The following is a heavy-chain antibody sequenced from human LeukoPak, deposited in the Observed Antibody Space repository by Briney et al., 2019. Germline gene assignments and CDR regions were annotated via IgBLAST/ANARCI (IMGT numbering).Heavy chain of an antibody. Sequence: GGSLRLSCAASGFTFSSYWMHWVRQAPGKGLVWGSRIKSYGRSTSYADSVNSRFTISRDHAKNTLYLQLNSLRAEDTAVYYCARSSFGTYKLFDYWGQGTLVTVSS. J-gene: IGHJ4*02. V-gene: IGHV3-74*01. CDR2: IKSYGRST. CDR3: ARSSFGTYKLFDY. CDR1: GFTFSSYW. D-gene: IGHD3-10*01.